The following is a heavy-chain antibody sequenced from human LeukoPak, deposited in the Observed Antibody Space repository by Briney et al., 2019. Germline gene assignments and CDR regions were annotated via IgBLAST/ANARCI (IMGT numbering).Heavy chain of an antibody. Sequence: PSETLSLTCTVSGGSISSYYWSWIRQPAGKGLEWIGRIYTSGSTNYNPSLKSRVTMSVDTSKNQFSLKLSSVTAADTAVYYCAGTAYCSSTSCYEGYYYYGMDVWGQRTTVTVSS. J-gene: IGHJ6*02. CDR3: AGTAYCSSTSCYEGYYYYGMDV. CDR1: GGSISSYY. D-gene: IGHD2-2*01. V-gene: IGHV4-4*07. CDR2: IYTSGST.